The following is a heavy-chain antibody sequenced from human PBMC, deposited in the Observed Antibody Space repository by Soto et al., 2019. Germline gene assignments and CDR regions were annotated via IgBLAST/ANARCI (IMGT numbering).Heavy chain of an antibody. J-gene: IGHJ4*02. CDR2: VYSGGAT. CDR3: ARVPGRL. CDR1: GFSVSRNY. Sequence: QLAETGGGLIQPGTSLTLSCAASGFSVSRNYMTWVREAPGKGLEWVSFVYSGGATFYADSVKGRFILSRDDSQNTMYLQMNSLRAGDTAVYYCARVPGRLWGRGTLVTVAS. D-gene: IGHD3-10*01. V-gene: IGHV3-53*02.